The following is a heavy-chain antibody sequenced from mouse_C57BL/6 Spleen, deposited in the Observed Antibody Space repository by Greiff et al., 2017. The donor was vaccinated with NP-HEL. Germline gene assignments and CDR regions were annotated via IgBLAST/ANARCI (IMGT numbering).Heavy chain of an antibody. V-gene: IGHV3-6*01. CDR3: ARGRFDV. CDR1: GYSITSGYY. CDR2: ISYDGSN. Sequence: EVQLQESGPGLVKPSQSLSLTCSVTGYSITSGYYWNWIRQFPGNKLEWMGYISYDGSNNYNPSFKNRISITRDTSKNQFFLKLNSVTTEDTATYYCARGRFDVWGTGTTVTVSS. J-gene: IGHJ1*03.